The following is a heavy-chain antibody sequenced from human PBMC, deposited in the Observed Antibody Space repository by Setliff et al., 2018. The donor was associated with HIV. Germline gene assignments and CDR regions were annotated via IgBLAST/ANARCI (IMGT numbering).Heavy chain of an antibody. J-gene: IGHJ1*01. CDR3: VRAYDQDFQH. CDR2: IIPILGIA. V-gene: IGHV1-69*10. D-gene: IGHD3-22*01. Sequence: SVKVSCKASGGTFSSYAISWVRQAPGQGLEWMGGIIPILGIANYAQKFQGRVTITADKSTSTAYMELSSLRSEDSAVYYCVRAYDQDFQHWGQGTVVTVSS. CDR1: GGTFSSYA.